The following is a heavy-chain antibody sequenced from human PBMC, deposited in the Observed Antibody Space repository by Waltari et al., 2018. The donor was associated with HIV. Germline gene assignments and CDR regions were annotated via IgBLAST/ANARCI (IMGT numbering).Heavy chain of an antibody. Sequence: EVQLVESGGGLVQPGGSLRLSCAASGFTFSSYWMHGVRQAPGKGLVGSSRMNSQWSITSYADSVNGRFTISRDNAKNTLYLQMNSLRAEDTAVYYCARWATRFDPWGQGTLVTVSS. CDR1: GFTFSSYW. CDR3: ARWATRFDP. J-gene: IGHJ5*02. V-gene: IGHV3-74*01. CDR2: MNSQWSIT.